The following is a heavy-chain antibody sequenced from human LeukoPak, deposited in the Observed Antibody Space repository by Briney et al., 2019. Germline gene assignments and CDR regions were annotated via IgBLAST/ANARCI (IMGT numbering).Heavy chain of an antibody. CDR1: GDSIYSGNYY. CDR2: IYSSGTT. Sequence: SETLSLTCTVSGDSIYSGNYYWSWIRQPAGKGLEWIGRIYSSGTTIYNPSLKSRVTISVDTSKNQFSLKMSSVTAADTAVYYCAREGGSYDSSGYYSLHYYFDYWGQGTLVTVSS. CDR3: AREGGSYDSSGYYSLHYYFDY. D-gene: IGHD3-22*01. J-gene: IGHJ4*02. V-gene: IGHV4-61*02.